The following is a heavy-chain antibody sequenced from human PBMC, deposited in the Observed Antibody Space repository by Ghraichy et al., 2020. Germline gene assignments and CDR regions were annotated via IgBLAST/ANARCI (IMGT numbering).Heavy chain of an antibody. CDR1: GFTLTGYS. J-gene: IGHJ6*02. V-gene: IGHV3-48*02. Sequence: LTCVGSGFTLTGYSMNWVRQSPGKGLEWGSYITGSSRTTSYADSVKGRFTISRDNAQNSLYLQMNSLRDEDTAVYYCARGSRVVRFFYYDGMDVWGQGTTVTVSS. CDR3: ARGSRVVRFFYYDGMDV. CDR2: ITGSSRTT. D-gene: IGHD4-23*01.